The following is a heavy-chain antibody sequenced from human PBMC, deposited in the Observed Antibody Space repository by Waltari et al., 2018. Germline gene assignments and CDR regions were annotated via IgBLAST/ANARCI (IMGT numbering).Heavy chain of an antibody. J-gene: IGHJ3*02. CDR2: MKSDGSSK. Sequence: EVQLVESGGGLVQPGGSMRLSCSASGFTFSWYWMHWVRRAAGEGLVWVSRMKSDGSSKNYADSVQGRFTISRDNAKNTLDLQMNSLRVEDTAIYYCASAGRHGTDAFDIWGQGTMVTVST. CDR3: ASAGRHGTDAFDI. D-gene: IGHD6-13*01. V-gene: IGHV3-74*01. CDR1: GFTFSWYW.